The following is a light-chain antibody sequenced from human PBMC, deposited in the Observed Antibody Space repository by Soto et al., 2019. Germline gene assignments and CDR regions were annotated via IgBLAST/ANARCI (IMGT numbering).Light chain of an antibody. V-gene: IGKV1-5*03. Sequence: DTQITQSPSTLSASVGDRVSINCRASQSISAWLAWYQQKPGKAPRLLIYKASSLESGVPSRFSGSGSGTGFTLTISRLQPDDFATYYCQQYNSYWTFGQGTKVDIK. CDR1: QSISAW. CDR2: KAS. J-gene: IGKJ1*01. CDR3: QQYNSYWT.